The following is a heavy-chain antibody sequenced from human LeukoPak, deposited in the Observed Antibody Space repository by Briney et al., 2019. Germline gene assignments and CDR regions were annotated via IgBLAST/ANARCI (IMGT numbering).Heavy chain of an antibody. D-gene: IGHD3-16*01. V-gene: IGHV1-69*05. CDR1: GGTFSSYA. Sequence: SVKVSCKASGGTFSSYAISWVRQAPGQGLEWMGGTIPIFGTANYAQKFQGRVTITTDESTSTAYMELSSLRSEDTAVYYCAREAVTKRGGTQIDYWGQGTLVTVSS. CDR3: AREAVTKRGGTQIDY. CDR2: TIPIFGTA. J-gene: IGHJ4*02.